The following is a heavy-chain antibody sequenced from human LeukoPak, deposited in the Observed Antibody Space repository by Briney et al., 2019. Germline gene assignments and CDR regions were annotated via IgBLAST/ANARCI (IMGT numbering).Heavy chain of an antibody. J-gene: IGHJ4*02. CDR3: ARAGDGYFDY. Sequence: GASVKVSCKASGYTFTGYYMHWVRQAPGQGLEWMGRTNPNSGGTNSAQKFQGRVTMTRDTSISTAYMELSSLRSDDTAVYYCARAGDGYFDYWGQGALVTVSS. V-gene: IGHV1-2*06. CDR2: TNPNSGGT. D-gene: IGHD7-27*01. CDR1: GYTFTGYY.